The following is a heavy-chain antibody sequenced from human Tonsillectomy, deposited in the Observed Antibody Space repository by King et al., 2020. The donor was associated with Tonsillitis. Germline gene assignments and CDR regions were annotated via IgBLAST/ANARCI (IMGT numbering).Heavy chain of an antibody. Sequence: VQLQESGPGLVKPSETLSLTCTVSFGSISSYYWSWIRQPPGKGLEWIGNIYYSGSTNYNPSLKSLVTISVDTSKNQFSLKLSSVTAADTAVYYCASPYPVLKYWGQGTLVTVSS. CDR2: IYYSGST. D-gene: IGHD3-9*01. J-gene: IGHJ4*02. V-gene: IGHV4-59*01. CDR3: ASPYPVLKY. CDR1: FGSISSYY.